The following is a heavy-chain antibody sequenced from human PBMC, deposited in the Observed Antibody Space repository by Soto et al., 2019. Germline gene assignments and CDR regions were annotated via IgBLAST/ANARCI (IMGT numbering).Heavy chain of an antibody. CDR3: ARGDRGAFDL. D-gene: IGHD1-26*01. CDR2: IHNDGSRT. J-gene: IGHJ3*01. CDR1: GFTFSYYW. Sequence: EVQLVESGGGLVQPGEPLRLSCAASGFTFSYYWMHWVRQTPGKGLLWVSHIHNDGSRTTYADSVKGRFTISRDNARNTVYLQMNSLRDDDTAVYYCARGDRGAFDLWGQGTAVTVSS. V-gene: IGHV3-74*03.